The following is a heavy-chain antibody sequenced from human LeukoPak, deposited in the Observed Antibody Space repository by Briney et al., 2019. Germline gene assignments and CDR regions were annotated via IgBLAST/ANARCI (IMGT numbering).Heavy chain of an antibody. V-gene: IGHV6-1*01. CDR2: TYYRSKWYN. Sequence: SQTLSLPCAISGDSFSSNSAAWNWIRQSPSRGLEWLGRTYYRSKWYNDYAVSVKSRITINPDTSKNQFSLQLNSVTPEDTAVYYCARAEYCGGDCYSVWFDPWGQGTLVTVSS. CDR3: ARAEYCGGDCYSVWFDP. CDR1: GDSFSSNSAA. D-gene: IGHD2-21*02. J-gene: IGHJ5*02.